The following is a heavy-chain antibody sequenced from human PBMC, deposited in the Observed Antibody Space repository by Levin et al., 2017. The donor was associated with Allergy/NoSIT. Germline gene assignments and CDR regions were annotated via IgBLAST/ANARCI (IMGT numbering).Heavy chain of an antibody. CDR3: ARGMVVAATPNFDY. CDR2: INHSGST. D-gene: IGHD2-15*01. Sequence: ESLKISCAVYGGSFSGYYWSWIRQPPGKGLEWIGEINHSGSTNYNPSLKSRVTISVDTSKNQFSLKLSSVTAADTAVYYCARGMVVAATPNFDYWGQGTLVTVSS. V-gene: IGHV4-34*01. J-gene: IGHJ4*02. CDR1: GGSFSGYY.